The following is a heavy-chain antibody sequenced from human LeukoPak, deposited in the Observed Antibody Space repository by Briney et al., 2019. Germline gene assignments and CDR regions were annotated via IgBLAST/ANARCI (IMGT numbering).Heavy chain of an antibody. CDR1: GFTFSSYG. CDR3: AKATSVTTLFDY. D-gene: IGHD4-17*01. Sequence: GGSLRLSCADSGFTFSSYGITWVHQAPGKGLEWVSSISGSGSGGSTYYADSVKGRFTISRDNSKNTLYLQMNSLRVEDAAVYYCAKATSVTTLFDYWGQGTLVTVSS. J-gene: IGHJ4*02. CDR2: ISGSGSGGST. V-gene: IGHV3-23*01.